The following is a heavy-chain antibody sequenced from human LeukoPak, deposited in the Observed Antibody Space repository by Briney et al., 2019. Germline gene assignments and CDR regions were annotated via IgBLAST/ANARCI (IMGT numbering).Heavy chain of an antibody. D-gene: IGHD1-26*01. CDR3: ATQPSGSYSSPFDY. V-gene: IGHV1-69*04. Sequence: SVKVSCKASGGTFSSYAISWVRQAPGQGLEWMGRIIPILGIANYAQKFQGRVTITADKSTSTAYMELSSLRSEDTAVYYCATQPSGSYSSPFDYWGQGTLVTVSS. CDR1: GGTFSSYA. CDR2: IIPILGIA. J-gene: IGHJ4*02.